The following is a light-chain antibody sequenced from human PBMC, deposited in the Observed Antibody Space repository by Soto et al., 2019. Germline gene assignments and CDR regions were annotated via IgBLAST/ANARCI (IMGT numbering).Light chain of an antibody. CDR1: QTVRNN. V-gene: IGKV3-15*01. Sequence: EIVLTHSPATLSLSPCERATLSSRASQTVRNNYLAWYQQKPGQAPRLLIYGASTRATGIPARFSGSGSGTEFTLTISSLQSEDSAVYYCQQYNKWPRTFGQGTKVDIK. CDR2: GAS. CDR3: QQYNKWPRT. J-gene: IGKJ1*01.